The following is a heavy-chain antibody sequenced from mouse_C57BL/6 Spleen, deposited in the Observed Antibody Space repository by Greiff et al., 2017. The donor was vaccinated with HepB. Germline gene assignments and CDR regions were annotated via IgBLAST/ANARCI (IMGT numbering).Heavy chain of an antibody. D-gene: IGHD1-1*01. CDR2: IYPGSGST. CDR3: ATYYYGSSYGFAY. J-gene: IGHJ3*01. CDR1: GYTFISYW. Sequence: VQLQESGAELVKPGASVKMSCKASGYTFISYWITWVKQRPGQGLEWIGDIYPGSGSTNYNEKFKSKATLTVDTSSSTAYMQLSSLTSEDSAVYYCATYYYGSSYGFAYWGQGTLVTVSA. V-gene: IGHV1-55*01.